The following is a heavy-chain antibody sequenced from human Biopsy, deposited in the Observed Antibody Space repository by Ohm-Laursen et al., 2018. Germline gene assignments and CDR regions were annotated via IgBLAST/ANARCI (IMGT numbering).Heavy chain of an antibody. J-gene: IGHJ4*02. D-gene: IGHD1-26*01. Sequence: ATVKVSCKASGYTFTSHDINWVRQAPGQGLEWMGGMSTNTGNTVYAQRFQDRVTMTSDTSIGTAYMELTSLTSDDTAVYFCARWETTLGRSLDSWGQGTLVAVSS. CDR3: ARWETTLGRSLDS. V-gene: IGHV1-8*01. CDR1: GYTFTSHD. CDR2: MSTNTGNT.